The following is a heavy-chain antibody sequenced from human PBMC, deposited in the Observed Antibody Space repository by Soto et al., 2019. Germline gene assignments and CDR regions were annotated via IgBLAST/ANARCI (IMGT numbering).Heavy chain of an antibody. J-gene: IGHJ4*02. CDR3: AGFHGSDTYFTFKADS. D-gene: IGHD3-10*01. V-gene: IGHV4-39*01. CDR1: RASITSNSYY. Sequence: SETLSLTCIVSRASITSNSYYWGWIRQSPGKGLEWIASMYYGGSTYYNPSLKSRVTISADTSKNGFSLKMGSVSAADTAVYYCAGFHGSDTYFTFKADSWGQGIQVTVYS. CDR2: MYYGGST.